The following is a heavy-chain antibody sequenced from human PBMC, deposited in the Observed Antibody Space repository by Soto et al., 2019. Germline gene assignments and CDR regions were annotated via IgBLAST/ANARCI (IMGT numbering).Heavy chain of an antibody. CDR1: GGSISNGGYY. Sequence: PSETLSLTCTVSGGSISNGGYYWSWIRQHPGKGLEWIGYIYYSGSTYYNPSLKSRVTISVDTSKNQFSLKLTSVTAADTAVYYCASIYDSSGYYYGNNWFDPWGQGTLVTVSS. CDR3: ASIYDSSGYYYGNNWFDP. D-gene: IGHD3-22*01. J-gene: IGHJ5*02. V-gene: IGHV4-31*03. CDR2: IYYSGST.